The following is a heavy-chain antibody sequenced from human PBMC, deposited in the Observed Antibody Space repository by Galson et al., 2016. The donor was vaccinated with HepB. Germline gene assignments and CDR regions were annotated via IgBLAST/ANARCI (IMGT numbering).Heavy chain of an antibody. CDR3: ARGIAVAGPTWFDP. D-gene: IGHD6-19*01. CDR2: IYNSGNT. V-gene: IGHV4-39*01. Sequence: ETLSLTCTVSGGSISNRSYYWGWIRQPPGKGLECIGRIYNSGNTYYNPTLQSRVTISVDTSKNQFSLKVRSLTAADTAVYYCARGIAVAGPTWFDPWGQGTRVTVST. CDR1: GGSISNRSYY. J-gene: IGHJ5*02.